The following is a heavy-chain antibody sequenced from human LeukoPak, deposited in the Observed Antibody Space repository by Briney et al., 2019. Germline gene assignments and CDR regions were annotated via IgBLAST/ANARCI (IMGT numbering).Heavy chain of an antibody. J-gene: IGHJ3*02. V-gene: IGHV3-23*01. CDR3: VRPCGGARSSMGDI. CDR1: GFTFSRIS. D-gene: IGHD2-21*01. Sequence: GGSLRLSCAASGFTFSRISMTWVRQAPGKGLEWVSGISGDGDPKNYADSVKGRFTIYRDNSRNTLYLKMNSLRAEETAIYSCVRPCGGARSSMGDIWGQGTMVTVSS. CDR2: ISGDGDPK.